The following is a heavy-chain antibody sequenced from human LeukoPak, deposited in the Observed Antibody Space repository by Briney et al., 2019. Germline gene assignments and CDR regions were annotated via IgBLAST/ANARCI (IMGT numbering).Heavy chain of an antibody. CDR1: GFTFSSYA. J-gene: IGHJ6*02. CDR2: ITGSGGST. Sequence: GGSLRLSCAASGFTFSSYAMSWVRQAPGKGLEWVSAITGSGGSTNYADSLKGRFTISRDNSKNTLYLQMNSLRAEDTAVYYCGKTLGSSLYYYYGMDVWGQGTTVTVYS. CDR3: GKTLGSSLYYYYGMDV. V-gene: IGHV3-23*01. D-gene: IGHD3-10*01.